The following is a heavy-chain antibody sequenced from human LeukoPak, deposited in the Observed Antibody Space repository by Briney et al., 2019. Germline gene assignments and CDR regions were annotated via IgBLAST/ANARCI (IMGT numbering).Heavy chain of an antibody. CDR1: GYTFTSYA. CDR3: ARASYYDSSGYYYSIDFDY. D-gene: IGHD3-22*01. V-gene: IGHV7-4-1*02. Sequence: ASVKVSCKTSGYTFTSYALNWVRQAPGQGLEWMGWINTNTGNPTYAQGFTGRYVFSLDTSVNTAYLQISGLKADDTAVYYCARASYYDSSGYYYSIDFDYWGQGTLVTVSS. CDR2: INTNTGNP. J-gene: IGHJ4*02.